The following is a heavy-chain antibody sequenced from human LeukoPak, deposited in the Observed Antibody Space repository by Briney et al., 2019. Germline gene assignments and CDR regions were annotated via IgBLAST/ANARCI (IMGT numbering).Heavy chain of an antibody. V-gene: IGHV4-59*01. J-gene: IGHJ4*02. CDR3: ARWEYCGGDCYPAAFDY. Sequence: SETLSLPCTVSGGSISSYYWSWIRQPPGKGLEWIGYIYYSGSTNYNPSLKSRVTISVDTSKNQFSLKLSSVTAADTAVYYCARWEYCGGDCYPAAFDYWGQGTLVTVSS. D-gene: IGHD2-21*02. CDR1: GGSISSYY. CDR2: IYYSGST.